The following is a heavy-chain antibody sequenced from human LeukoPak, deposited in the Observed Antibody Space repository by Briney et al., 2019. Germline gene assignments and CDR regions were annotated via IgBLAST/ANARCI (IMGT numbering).Heavy chain of an antibody. CDR2: ISAYNGNT. Sequence: GASVTVSCKASGYTFTSYGISWVRQAPGQGLEWMGWISAYNGNTNYAQKLQGRVTMTTDTSTSTAYMELTGLRSDDTAVFYCARGEDPIPAVVHDAFDIWGQGTMVTVSS. CDR3: ARGEDPIPAVVHDAFDI. V-gene: IGHV1-18*01. D-gene: IGHD2-2*01. CDR1: GYTFTSYG. J-gene: IGHJ3*02.